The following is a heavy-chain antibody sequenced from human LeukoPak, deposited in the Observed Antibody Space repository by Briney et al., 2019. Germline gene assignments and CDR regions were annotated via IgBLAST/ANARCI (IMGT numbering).Heavy chain of an antibody. CDR3: ARDLNPWIQLWLPLDY. CDR1: GYTFTGYY. V-gene: IGHV1-2*02. CDR2: INPNSGGT. J-gene: IGHJ4*02. D-gene: IGHD5-18*01. Sequence: WASVKVSCKASGYTFTGYYMHWVRQAPGQGLEWMGWINPNSGGTNYAQKFQGRVTMTRDTSISTAYMELSRLRSDDTAVYYCARDLNPWIQLWLPLDYWGQGTLVTVSS.